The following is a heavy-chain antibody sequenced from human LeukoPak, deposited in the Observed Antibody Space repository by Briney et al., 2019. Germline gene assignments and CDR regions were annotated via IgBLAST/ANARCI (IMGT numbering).Heavy chain of an antibody. Sequence: GSLRLSCAASGFTFSDYYMSWIRQAPGKGLEWVSYISSSGNTIYYADSVKGRFTISRDNAKNSLYLQMNSLRAEDTAVYYCARDPMTTEGYYYYYMDVWGKGTTVTVSS. D-gene: IGHD4-11*01. CDR3: ARDPMTTEGYYYYYMDV. V-gene: IGHV3-11*04. CDR2: ISSSGNTI. J-gene: IGHJ6*03. CDR1: GFTFSDYY.